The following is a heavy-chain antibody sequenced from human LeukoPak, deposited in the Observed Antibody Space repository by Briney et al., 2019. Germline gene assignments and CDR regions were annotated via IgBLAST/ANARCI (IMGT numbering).Heavy chain of an antibody. Sequence: GGSLRLSCAASGFTVSSNYMSWVRQAPGKGLEWVSVIYSGGSTYYADSVKGRFTISRDNSKNTLYLQMNSLRAEDTAVYYCASQAYDSSGYYYVYWGQGTLVTVSS. D-gene: IGHD3-22*01. V-gene: IGHV3-53*01. CDR2: IYSGGST. J-gene: IGHJ4*02. CDR3: ASQAYDSSGYYYVY. CDR1: GFTVSSNY.